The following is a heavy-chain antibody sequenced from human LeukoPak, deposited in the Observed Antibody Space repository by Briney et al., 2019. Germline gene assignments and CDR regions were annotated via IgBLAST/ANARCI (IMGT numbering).Heavy chain of an antibody. J-gene: IGHJ4*02. Sequence: GASVKVSCKASGGTFSSYAISWVRQAPGQGLEWMGRIIPIFGTANYAQKFQGRVTITTDESTSTAYMEQSSLRSDDTAVYYCARGASGSYRGVDYWGQGTLVTVSS. CDR3: ARGASGSYRGVDY. V-gene: IGHV1-69*05. CDR1: GGTFSSYA. D-gene: IGHD1-26*01. CDR2: IIPIFGTA.